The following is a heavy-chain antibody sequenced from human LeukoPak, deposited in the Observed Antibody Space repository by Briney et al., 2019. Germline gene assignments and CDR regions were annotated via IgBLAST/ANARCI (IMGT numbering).Heavy chain of an antibody. CDR1: GFSFSNYA. V-gene: IGHV3-23*01. J-gene: IGHJ4*02. CDR3: AKGGSSPYSSIDY. D-gene: IGHD2-15*01. Sequence: PGGSLGLSCAASGFSFSNYAMSWVSQAPGEGLEWVSVISDSGVSTYYADSVKGRFTISRDNSKNTLYLQMNSLRAEDTAVYYCAKGGSSPYSSIDYWGQGTLVTVSS. CDR2: ISDSGVST.